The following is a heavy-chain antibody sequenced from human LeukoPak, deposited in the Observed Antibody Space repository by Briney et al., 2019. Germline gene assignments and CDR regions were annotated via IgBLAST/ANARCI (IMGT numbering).Heavy chain of an antibody. CDR1: GFTFSHYG. D-gene: IGHD2-15*01. Sequence: PGGSLRLSCEISGFTFSHYGKHWVRHAPGQGLEWVAGISHDASNIYYADSVKGRFTISRDNAKNTLFLQLNSLRGDDTAVYYCAKDLNSFIVVVTIYGMDVWGQGTTVIVSS. J-gene: IGHJ6*02. V-gene: IGHV3-30*18. CDR3: AKDLNSFIVVVTIYGMDV. CDR2: ISHDASNI.